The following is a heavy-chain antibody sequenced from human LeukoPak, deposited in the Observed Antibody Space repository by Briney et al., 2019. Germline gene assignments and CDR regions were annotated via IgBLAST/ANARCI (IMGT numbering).Heavy chain of an antibody. J-gene: IGHJ4*02. Sequence: ASVKVSCKAPGYTFTGYYMHWVRQAPGQGLEWMGWISTYNGNTNYAQKLQGRVTMTTDTSTSTAYMELRSLRSDDTAVYYCARDEQGTVVTPGYFDSWGQGTLVTVSS. CDR3: ARDEQGTVVTPGYFDS. V-gene: IGHV1-18*04. CDR1: GYTFTGYY. CDR2: ISTYNGNT. D-gene: IGHD2-21*02.